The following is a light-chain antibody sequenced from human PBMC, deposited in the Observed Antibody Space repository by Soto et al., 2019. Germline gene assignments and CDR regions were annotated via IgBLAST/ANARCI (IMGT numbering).Light chain of an antibody. CDR3: SSYASSSTYVI. CDR1: SSDVGSYNP. Sequence: QSALTQPASVSGSPGQSITISCTGTSSDVGSYNPVSWYQQYPGKAPKLIIYEGSKRPSGVSNRFSGSKSGNTASLTISGLQAEDEADYYCSSYASSSTYVIFGGGTQLTVL. V-gene: IGLV2-23*01. CDR2: EGS. J-gene: IGLJ2*01.